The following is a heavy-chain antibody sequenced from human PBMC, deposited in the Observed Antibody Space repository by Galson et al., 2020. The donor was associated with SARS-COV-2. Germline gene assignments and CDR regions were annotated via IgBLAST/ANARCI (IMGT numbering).Heavy chain of an antibody. D-gene: IGHD1-26*01. CDR3: AAFVGNNPAY. V-gene: IGHV1-58*01. CDR2: IVVGSGKT. J-gene: IGHJ4*02. CDR1: GFRFTDSA. Sequence: SVKVSCKPSGFRFTDSAVQWVRQARGQRLEWIGWIVVGSGKTNYAQQFQERVTITRDMSTTTAYMELSSLRSEDTAVYYCAAFVGNNPAYWGQGTLVSVSS.